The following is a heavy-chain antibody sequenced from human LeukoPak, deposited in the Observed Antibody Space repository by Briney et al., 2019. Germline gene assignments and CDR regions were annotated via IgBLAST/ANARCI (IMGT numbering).Heavy chain of an antibody. Sequence: GGSLRLSCAASGFPFSSYVMSWVRQAPGKGLEWVSGVTGSGSSTYYADSVKGRFTISRDNSKNTLYLQMNSLRAEDTAVYFCAKDQGTGVAGTLFHYWGQGTLVTVSS. V-gene: IGHV3-23*01. CDR3: AKDQGTGVAGTLFHY. CDR1: GFPFSSYV. J-gene: IGHJ4*02. D-gene: IGHD6-19*01. CDR2: VTGSGSST.